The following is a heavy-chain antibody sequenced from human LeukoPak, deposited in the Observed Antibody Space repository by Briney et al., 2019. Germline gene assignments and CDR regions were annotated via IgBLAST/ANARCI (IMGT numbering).Heavy chain of an antibody. CDR2: INHSGST. D-gene: IGHD3-10*01. CDR3: ARTFGSASYYPPAFQH. CDR1: GGSFSGYY. J-gene: IGHJ1*01. V-gene: IGHV4-34*01. Sequence: SETLSLTCAVSGGSFSGYYWSWIRQPPGKGLEWIGEINHSGSTNYNPSLKSRVTISVDTSKNQFSLKLSSVTAEDTAVVYCARTFGSASYYPPAFQHWGQGTLVSVSS.